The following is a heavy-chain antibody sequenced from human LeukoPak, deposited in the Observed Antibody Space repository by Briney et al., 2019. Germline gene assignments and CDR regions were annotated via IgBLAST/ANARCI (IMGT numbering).Heavy chain of an antibody. CDR2: MNPNSGNT. CDR3: ARGPAGSWSGYYGQYYYYYYGMDV. V-gene: IGHV1-8*02. CDR1: GYTFTSYG. J-gene: IGHJ6*02. Sequence: ASVKVSCKASGYTFTSYGISWVRQAPGQGLEWMGWMNPNSGNTGYAQKFQGRVTMTRNTSISTAYMELSSLRSEDTAVYYCARGPAGSWSGYYGQYYYYYYGMDVWGQGTTVTVSS. D-gene: IGHD3-3*01.